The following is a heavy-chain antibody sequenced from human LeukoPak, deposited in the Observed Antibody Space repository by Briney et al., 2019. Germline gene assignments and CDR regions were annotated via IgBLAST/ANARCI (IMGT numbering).Heavy chain of an antibody. CDR2: ISGSGGST. J-gene: IGHJ4*02. CDR1: GFTFSSYA. V-gene: IGHV3-23*01. Sequence: GGSLRLSCAASGFTFSSYAMSWVRQAPGKGLEWVSAISGSGGSTYYADSVKGRFTISRDNSKNTLYLQMNSLRAEDTDVYYCARALDLQLWLQGFDFWGQGTLVTVSS. D-gene: IGHD5-18*01. CDR3: ARALDLQLWLQGFDF.